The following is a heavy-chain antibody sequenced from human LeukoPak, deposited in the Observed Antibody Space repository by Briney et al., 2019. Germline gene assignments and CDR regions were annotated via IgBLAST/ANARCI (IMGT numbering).Heavy chain of an antibody. CDR3: ARGYCSGGTCYLVENWLDP. CDR1: GYTLTAYY. D-gene: IGHD2-15*01. Sequence: ASVKVSCKASGYTLTAYYIYWVRQAPGQGLEWMGRINPNSGGTDYAQNFQGRVTMTRDTSISTAYMGLSRLRSDDTAVYYCARGYCSGGTCYLVENWLDPWGQGTLVTVSS. CDR2: INPNSGGT. J-gene: IGHJ5*02. V-gene: IGHV1-2*06.